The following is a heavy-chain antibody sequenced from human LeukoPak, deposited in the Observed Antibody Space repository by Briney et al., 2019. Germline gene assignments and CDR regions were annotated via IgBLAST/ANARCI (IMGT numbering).Heavy chain of an antibody. CDR2: INPSGGST. Sequence: ASVKVSCTASGYTFTSYYMHWVRQAPGQGLEWMGIINPSGGSTSYAQKFQGRVTMTRDMSTSTVYMELRSLRSDDTAVYYCARGDGYSSGWSQGWFDPWGQGTLVTVSS. CDR3: ARGDGYSSGWSQGWFDP. D-gene: IGHD6-19*01. J-gene: IGHJ5*02. CDR1: GYTFTSYY. V-gene: IGHV1-46*01.